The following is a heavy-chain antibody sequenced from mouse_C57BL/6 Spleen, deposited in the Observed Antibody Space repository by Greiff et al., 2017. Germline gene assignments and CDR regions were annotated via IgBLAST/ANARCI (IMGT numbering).Heavy chain of an antibody. J-gene: IGHJ2*01. CDR1: GYTFTSYG. Sequence: QVQLKESGAELARPGASVKLSCKASGYTFTSYGISWVKQRTGQGLEWIGEIYPRSGNTYYNEKFKGKATLNADKPSSTAYMELRSLTSEDSAVYFCARLVTTVVEVDYWGQGTTLTVSS. V-gene: IGHV1-81*01. CDR2: IYPRSGNT. CDR3: ARLVTTVVEVDY. D-gene: IGHD1-1*01.